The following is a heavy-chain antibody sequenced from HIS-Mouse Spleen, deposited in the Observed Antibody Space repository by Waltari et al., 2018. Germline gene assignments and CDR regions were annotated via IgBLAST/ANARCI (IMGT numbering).Heavy chain of an antibody. Sequence: QVQLVQSGAEVKKPGASVKVSCKASGYTSSSYAINWLRQATGKGLEWMGWMNPNSGNTGYAQKFQGRVTMTRNTSISTAYMELSSLRSEDTAVYYCARVYYDFWSGYYYWGQGTLVTVSS. CDR2: MNPNSGNT. CDR1: GYTSSSYA. D-gene: IGHD3-3*01. V-gene: IGHV1-8*01. CDR3: ARVYYDFWSGYYY. J-gene: IGHJ4*02.